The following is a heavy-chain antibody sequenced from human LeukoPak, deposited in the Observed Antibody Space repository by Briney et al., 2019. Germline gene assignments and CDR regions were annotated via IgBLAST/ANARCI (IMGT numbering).Heavy chain of an antibody. CDR2: IYYSGNT. J-gene: IGHJ6*03. Sequence: IYYSGNTYYNPSLKSRVTISVDTSKNQFSLNLSSVTAADTAVYYCARVSNPYYYYYYMDVWGKGTTVTVSS. CDR3: ARVSNPYYYYYYMDV. V-gene: IGHV4-39*07.